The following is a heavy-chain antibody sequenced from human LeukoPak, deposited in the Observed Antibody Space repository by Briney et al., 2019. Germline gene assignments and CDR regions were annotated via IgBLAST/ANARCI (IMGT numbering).Heavy chain of an antibody. D-gene: IGHD6-19*01. V-gene: IGHV3-48*01. CDR2: ISSSSSTI. Sequence: PGGSLRLSCAASGFTFSSYSMNWVRQAPGKGLEWVSYISSSSSTIYYADSVKGRFTISRDNAKNSLYLQMNSLRAEDTAVYYCAKDLQSSGWYLFAYWGQGTLVTVSS. J-gene: IGHJ4*02. CDR3: AKDLQSSGWYLFAY. CDR1: GFTFSSYS.